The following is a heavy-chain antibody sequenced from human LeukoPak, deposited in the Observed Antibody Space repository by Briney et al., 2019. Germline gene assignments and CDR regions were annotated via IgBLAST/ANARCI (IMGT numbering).Heavy chain of an antibody. V-gene: IGHV4-61*03. D-gene: IGHD5-12*01. Sequence: SETLSLTCPVSGVSVSSGSRYWSWIRQPPGKGLEWIGHVYYSGSTSYNPSLKGRVTISVDTSKNHFSLELHSVTAADTAVYYCARTAIRNYNWFDPWGQGTLVTVSS. CDR1: GVSVSSGSRY. CDR2: VYYSGST. CDR3: ARTAIRNYNWFDP. J-gene: IGHJ5*02.